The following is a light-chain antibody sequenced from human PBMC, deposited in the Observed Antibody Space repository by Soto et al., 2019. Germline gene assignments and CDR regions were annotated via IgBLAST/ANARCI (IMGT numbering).Light chain of an antibody. V-gene: IGKV3-20*01. CDR3: QQYGCTTQWT. J-gene: IGKJ1*01. Sequence: TQSPDTLSASIGDRVTLSCRASQSVNNNLAWYQQKPGQGPRLLLYGSSSRGTGSADRFRCSGSGTDLTLTISRREPEDFAVYYCQQYGCTTQWTFGQGTKVDI. CDR2: GSS. CDR1: QSVNNN.